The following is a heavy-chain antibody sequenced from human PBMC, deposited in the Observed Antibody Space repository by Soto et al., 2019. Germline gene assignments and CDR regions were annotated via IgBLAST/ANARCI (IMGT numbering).Heavy chain of an antibody. CDR3: ARDPSYSSSWYFDY. Sequence: EVQLVESGGGLVQPGGSLRLSCAASGFTFSSYSMNWVRQAPGKGLEWVSYISSSSSTIYYAGSVKGRFTISRDNAKNALYLQMNSLRDEDTAVYYCARDPSYSSSWYFDYWGQGTLVTVSS. V-gene: IGHV3-48*02. CDR2: ISSSSSTI. J-gene: IGHJ4*02. D-gene: IGHD6-13*01. CDR1: GFTFSSYS.